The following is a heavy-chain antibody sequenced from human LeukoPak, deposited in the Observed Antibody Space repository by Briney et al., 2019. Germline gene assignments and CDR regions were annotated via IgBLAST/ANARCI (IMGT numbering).Heavy chain of an antibody. Sequence: GASVEVSCKASGGTFSSYAISWVRQAPGQGLEWMGRIIPILGIANYAQKFQGRVTITADKSTSTAYMELSSLRSEDTAVYYCAAPSSAVAGTPFDYWGQGTLVTVSS. CDR1: GGTFSSYA. CDR2: IIPILGIA. D-gene: IGHD6-19*01. V-gene: IGHV1-69*04. J-gene: IGHJ4*02. CDR3: AAPSSAVAGTPFDY.